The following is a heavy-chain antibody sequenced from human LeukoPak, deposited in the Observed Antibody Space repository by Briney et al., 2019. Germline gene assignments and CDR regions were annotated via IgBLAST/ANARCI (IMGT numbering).Heavy chain of an antibody. D-gene: IGHD3-10*01. V-gene: IGHV4-38-2*02. Sequence: KPSETLSLTCTVSGYSISSGYFWGWMRQPPGKGLEWIGSIYQSETAHYNPSLKSRVTISVDTSKNQFSLKLSSVTAADTAVYYCARRLYYGSGNPFGYWGQGTLVTVSS. CDR1: GYSISSGYF. J-gene: IGHJ4*02. CDR3: ARRLYYGSGNPFGY. CDR2: IYQSETA.